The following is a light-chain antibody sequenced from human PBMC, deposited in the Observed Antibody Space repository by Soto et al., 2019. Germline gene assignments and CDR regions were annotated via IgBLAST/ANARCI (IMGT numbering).Light chain of an antibody. CDR3: CSYAGTTTWV. J-gene: IGLJ3*02. V-gene: IGLV1-40*01. Sequence: QSVLTQPPSVSGAPGQTVTISCTGTSSNIGSRVDVHWYQHLPGTAPKLLIYANNIRPSGVPDRFSGSKSGSSASLAISGVQAEDEADYYCCSYAGTTTWVFGGGTKLSVL. CDR2: ANN. CDR1: SSNIGSRVD.